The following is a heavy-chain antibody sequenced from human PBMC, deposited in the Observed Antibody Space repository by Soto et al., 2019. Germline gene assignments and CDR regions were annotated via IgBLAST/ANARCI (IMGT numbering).Heavy chain of an antibody. D-gene: IGHD3-9*01. Sequence: SETLSLTCTVSGGSISSYYWNWIRQPPGKGLEWIGYVFYSGSTNYNPSLKSRVGISVDTSKNQFSLKLSSVTAADTAVYYCARDGDIFSGYDYWGQVTLVTV. V-gene: IGHV4-59*01. CDR3: ARDGDIFSGYDY. CDR2: VFYSGST. J-gene: IGHJ4*02. CDR1: GGSISSYY.